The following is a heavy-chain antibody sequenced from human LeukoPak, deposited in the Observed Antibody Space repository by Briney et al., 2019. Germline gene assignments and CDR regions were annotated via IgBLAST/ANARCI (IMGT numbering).Heavy chain of an antibody. Sequence: SQTLSLICTVSGGSIINYYWSWIRQPPGKGLEWIGYIYYSGSTNYNPSLKSRVTISVDTSKNQFSLKLSSVTAADTAVYYCARHINGGFDYWGQGTLVTVSS. J-gene: IGHJ4*02. V-gene: IGHV4-59*08. CDR1: GGSIINYY. CDR2: IYYSGST. D-gene: IGHD3-10*01. CDR3: ARHINGGFDY.